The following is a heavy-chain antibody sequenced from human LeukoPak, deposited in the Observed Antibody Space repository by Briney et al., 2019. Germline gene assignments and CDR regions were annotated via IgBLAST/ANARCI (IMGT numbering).Heavy chain of an antibody. J-gene: IGHJ4*02. CDR3: AREVLPEGYSYGQGPNDY. Sequence: KTSETLSLTCTVSGGSISSSSYYWGWIRQPPGKGLEWIGNIYYSGSTYYNPSLKSRVTISVDTSKNQFSLKLSSVTAADTAVCYCAREVLPEGYSYGQGPNDYWGQGTLVTVSS. CDR1: GGSISSSSYY. D-gene: IGHD5-18*01. V-gene: IGHV4-39*02. CDR2: IYYSGST.